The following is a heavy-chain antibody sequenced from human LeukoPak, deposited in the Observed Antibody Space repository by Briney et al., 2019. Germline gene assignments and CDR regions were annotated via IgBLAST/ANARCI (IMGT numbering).Heavy chain of an antibody. CDR3: ARDLTSTSNWEFDY. J-gene: IGHJ4*02. D-gene: IGHD1-26*01. CDR1: GYTFAGYF. CDR2: INSNSGDT. V-gene: IGHV1-2*04. Sequence: ASVKVSCKASGYTFAGYFIHWVRQAPGQGLEWMGRINSNSGDTEYAPKFQGWVTMTRDTSISTAYVEVSRLISDDTAVYYCARDLTSTSNWEFDYWGQGTLVIVSS.